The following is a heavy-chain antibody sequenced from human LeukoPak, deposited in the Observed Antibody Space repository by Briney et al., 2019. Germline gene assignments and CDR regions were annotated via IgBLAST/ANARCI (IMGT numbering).Heavy chain of an antibody. CDR1: GGSISSGGYY. CDR3: ARDGTPRSEADY. Sequence: SETLSLTCTVPGGSISSGGYYWSWIRQHPGKGLEWIGYIYYSGSTYYNPSLKSRVTISVDTSKNQFSLKLSSVTAADTAVYYCARDGTPRSEADYWGQGTLVTVSS. D-gene: IGHD1-26*01. J-gene: IGHJ4*01. V-gene: IGHV4-31*03. CDR2: IYYSGST.